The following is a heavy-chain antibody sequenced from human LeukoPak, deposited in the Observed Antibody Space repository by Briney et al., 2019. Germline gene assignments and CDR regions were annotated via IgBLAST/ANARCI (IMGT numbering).Heavy chain of an antibody. CDR2: ISYDGSNK. CDR1: GFTFSNYA. D-gene: IGHD3-22*01. Sequence: GGSLRLSCAASGFTFSNYAVHWVRQAPGKGLEWVAVISYDGSNKYYADSVKGRFTISRDNSKHTLYLQMNSLRAEDTAVYYCARGVDYYENSGTIDYWGQGTLVTVSS. CDR3: ARGVDYYENSGTIDY. V-gene: IGHV3-30*04. J-gene: IGHJ4*02.